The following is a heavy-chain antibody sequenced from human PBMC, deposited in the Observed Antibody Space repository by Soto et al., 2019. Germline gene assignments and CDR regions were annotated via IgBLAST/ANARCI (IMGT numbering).Heavy chain of an antibody. V-gene: IGHV1-69*01. Sequence: QVQLVQSGAEVKKPGSSVKVSCKASGGTFGSYAIRWVRQAPGQGPEWMGGNIPIPGTANYAQKFQGRVTIAADESTSTAYMELSSRRSEDTAVYYCARSQGSSTSLEIYYYYYYGMDVWGQGTTVTVSS. D-gene: IGHD2-2*01. J-gene: IGHJ6*02. CDR2: NIPIPGTA. CDR1: GGTFGSYA. CDR3: ARSQGSSTSLEIYYYYYYGMDV.